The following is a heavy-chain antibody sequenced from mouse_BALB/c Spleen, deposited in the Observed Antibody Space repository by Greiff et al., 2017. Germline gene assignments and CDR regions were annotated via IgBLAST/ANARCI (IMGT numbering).Heavy chain of an antibody. CDR2: IYPGNSDT. V-gene: IGHV1-5*01. J-gene: IGHJ4*01. D-gene: IGHD2-3*01. CDR3: TRIYDGYYASMDY. Sequence: VHVKQSGTVLARPGASVKMSCKASGYTFTSYWMHWVKQRPGQGLEWIGAIYPGNSDTSYNQKFKGKAKLTAVTSTSTAYMELSSLTNEDSAVYYCTRIYDGYYASMDYWGQGTSVTVSS. CDR1: GYTFTSYW.